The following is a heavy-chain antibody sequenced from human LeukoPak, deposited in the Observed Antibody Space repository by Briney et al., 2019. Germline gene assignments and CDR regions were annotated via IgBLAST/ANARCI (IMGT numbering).Heavy chain of an antibody. J-gene: IGHJ4*02. CDR2: FHNSGTS. CDR3: ARMVGGSEVPGNVPVGDFDY. D-gene: IGHD3-10*02. Sequence: SETLSLTCTVSDDSISDYYRGWIRQPPGKGLEWIGYFHNSGTSTYNPSLKSRVTISVDTSKNQFSLKLSSVTAADTAVYYCARMVGGSEVPGNVPVGDFDYWGQGTLVTVSS. CDR1: DDSISDYY. V-gene: IGHV4-59*12.